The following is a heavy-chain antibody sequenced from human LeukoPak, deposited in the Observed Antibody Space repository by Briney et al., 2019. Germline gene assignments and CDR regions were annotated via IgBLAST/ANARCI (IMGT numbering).Heavy chain of an antibody. CDR3: ARLTPPTFGGRGYGY. CDR1: GYSISSGYY. D-gene: IGHD3-16*01. Sequence: SETLSLTCTVSGYSISSGYYWGWIRQPPGKGLEWIGEINHSGSTNYNPSLKSRVTISVDTSKNQFSLKLSSVTAADTAVYYCARLTPPTFGGRGYGYWGQGTLVTVSS. V-gene: IGHV4-38-2*02. J-gene: IGHJ4*02. CDR2: INHSGST.